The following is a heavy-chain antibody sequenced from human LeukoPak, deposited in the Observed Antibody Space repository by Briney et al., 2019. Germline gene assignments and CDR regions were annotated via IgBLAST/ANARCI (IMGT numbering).Heavy chain of an antibody. V-gene: IGHV3-30*03. D-gene: IGHD4-17*01. CDR3: ATEPSYGDSPFDY. CDR1: GFTFTNFA. CDR2: ISDDGNNK. Sequence: GGSLRLSCAASGFTFTNFAMHWVRQAPGKGLEWVTVISDDGNNKYFADSVKGRFTISRDNSKNTLYLQMNSLRAEDTAVYYCATEPSYGDSPFDYWGQGTLVTVSS. J-gene: IGHJ4*02.